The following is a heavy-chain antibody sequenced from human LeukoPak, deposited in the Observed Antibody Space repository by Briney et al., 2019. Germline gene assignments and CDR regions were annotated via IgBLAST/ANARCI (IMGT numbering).Heavy chain of an antibody. CDR3: ARNLRKYGSNSEYFDY. CDR1: GFTFSSHG. J-gene: IGHJ4*02. D-gene: IGHD4-23*01. V-gene: IGHV3-33*01. CDR2: IWYDASNK. Sequence: GRSLRLFCAASGFTFSSHGMHWVRQAPGKGLEWVAVIWYDASNKYYADSVKGRFTVSRDNSKNTLYLQMNSLRAEDTAMYYCARNLRKYGSNSEYFDYWGQGTVVTVSS.